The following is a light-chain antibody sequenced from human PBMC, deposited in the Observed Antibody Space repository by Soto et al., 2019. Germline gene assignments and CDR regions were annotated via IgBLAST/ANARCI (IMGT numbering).Light chain of an antibody. V-gene: IGKV3-20*01. CDR1: QSVGSNY. Sequence: EIVLTQSPGTLSLSPGERATLSCRASQSVGSNYLAWYQQNPGQAPRLLIYGASSRATGIPDRFSGSGSGTDFTLTISRLEPEDFAVYYCQQYGTSRCTFGQGTKVEIK. J-gene: IGKJ1*01. CDR3: QQYGTSRCT. CDR2: GAS.